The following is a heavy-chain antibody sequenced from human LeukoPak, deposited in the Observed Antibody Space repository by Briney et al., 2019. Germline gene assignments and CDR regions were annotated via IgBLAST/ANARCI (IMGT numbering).Heavy chain of an antibody. CDR3: ARALIVVVPAAIPYYFDY. CDR2: IYHSGST. D-gene: IGHD2-2*01. Sequence: SETLSLTCTVSGGSISSGGYYWSWIRQPPGKGLEWIGYIYHSGSTYYNPSLKSRVTISVDRSKNQFSLKLSSVTAADTAVYYCARALIVVVPAAIPYYFDYWGQGTLVVVSS. CDR1: GGSISSGGYY. J-gene: IGHJ4*02. V-gene: IGHV4-30-2*01.